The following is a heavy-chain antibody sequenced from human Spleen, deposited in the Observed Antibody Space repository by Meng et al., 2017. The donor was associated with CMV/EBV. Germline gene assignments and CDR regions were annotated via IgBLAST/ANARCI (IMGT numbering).Heavy chain of an antibody. CDR2: INPNSGGT. CDR3: AKYSSSWGFDY. CDR1: GSTFTGYY. Sequence: SCKASGSTFTGYYMHWVRQAPGQGLEWMGRINPNSGGTNYAQKFQGRVTMTRDTSISTAYMELSRLRSDDTAVYYCAKYSSSWGFDYWGQGTLVTVSS. D-gene: IGHD6-13*01. V-gene: IGHV1-2*06. J-gene: IGHJ4*02.